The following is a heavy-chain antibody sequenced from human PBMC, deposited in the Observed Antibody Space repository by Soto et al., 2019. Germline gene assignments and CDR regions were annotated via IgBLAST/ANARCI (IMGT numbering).Heavy chain of an antibody. CDR3: ARDRGRYCSGGSCYRLPLDY. CDR2: IIPIFGTA. D-gene: IGHD2-15*01. V-gene: IGHV1-69*01. CDR1: GVTFSSYA. J-gene: IGHJ4*02. Sequence: QVQLVQSGAEEKKPGSSVKVSCKASGVTFSSYAISWVRQAPGQGLEWMGGIIPIFGTANYAQKVQGRVTITADESTSTAYMELSSMRSEDTAVYYCARDRGRYCSGGSCYRLPLDYWGQGTLVTVSS.